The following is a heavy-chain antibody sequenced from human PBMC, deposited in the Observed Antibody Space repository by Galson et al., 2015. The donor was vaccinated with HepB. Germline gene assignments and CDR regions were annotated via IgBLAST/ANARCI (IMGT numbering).Heavy chain of an antibody. CDR1: GFTFSGSA. CDR3: TGRLSIAAAGYSFDY. Sequence: SLRLSCATSGFTFSGSAMHWVRQASGKGLEWVGRIRSEANSSATAYAASVKGRFTISRDDSKNKADLQMNSLKTEDTAVYYCTGRLSIAAAGYSFDYWGQGTLVTVSS. D-gene: IGHD6-13*01. J-gene: IGHJ4*02. V-gene: IGHV3-73*01. CDR2: IRSEANSSAT.